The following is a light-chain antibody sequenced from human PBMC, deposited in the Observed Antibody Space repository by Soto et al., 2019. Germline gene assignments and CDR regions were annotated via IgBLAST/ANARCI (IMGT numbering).Light chain of an antibody. V-gene: IGLV2-14*01. CDR2: DVS. CDR3: SSYTSSRPLVV. Sequence: QSALTQPASVSGSPGQSITVSCTGASSDVGGYDYVSWYQQHPGKAPKLMIYDVSNRPSGVSNRFSGPKSGNTASLTISGLQAEDEADYYCSSYTSSRPLVVFGGGTKLTVL. J-gene: IGLJ2*01. CDR1: SSDVGGYDY.